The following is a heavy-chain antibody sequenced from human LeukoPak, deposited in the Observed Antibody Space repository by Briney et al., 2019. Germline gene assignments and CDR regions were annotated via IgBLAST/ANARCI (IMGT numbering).Heavy chain of an antibody. J-gene: IGHJ5*02. CDR1: GGSISSYY. V-gene: IGHV4-59*01. D-gene: IGHD5-18*01. CDR3: ARGGNSYGYDWFDP. Sequence: SSETLSLTCTVSGGSISSYYWGWIRQPPGKGLEWIGYIYYSGSTNYNPSLKSRVTISVDTSKNQFSLKLSSVTAADTAVYYCARGGNSYGYDWFDPWGQGTLVTVSS. CDR2: IYYSGST.